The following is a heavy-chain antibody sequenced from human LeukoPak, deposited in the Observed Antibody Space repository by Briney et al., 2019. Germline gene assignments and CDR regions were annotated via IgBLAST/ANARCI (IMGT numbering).Heavy chain of an antibody. J-gene: IGHJ4*02. V-gene: IGHV3-48*02. CDR2: ISSTSTTI. CDR3: AREWDY. Sequence: RGSLRLSCAASGFSFAYYAMHWVRQAPGKGLEWVSHISSTSTTIQYADSVKGRFTVSRDNAKNSLYLQMNSLRDEDTAVYYCAREWDYWGQGTLVTVSS. CDR1: GFSFAYYA.